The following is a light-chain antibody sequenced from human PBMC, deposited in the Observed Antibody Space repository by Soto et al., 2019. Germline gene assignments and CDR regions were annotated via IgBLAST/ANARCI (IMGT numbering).Light chain of an antibody. J-gene: IGKJ4*01. CDR1: QSISSW. V-gene: IGKV1-5*01. Sequence: DIQMTQSPSTLSASVGDRVIITCRSSQSISSWLAWYQQKPGKAPKLLSYDASSLESGVPSRFSGSGSGTEFTLTISSLQPDDFATYYCQQYNSYSPVTFGGGTKVDIK. CDR3: QQYNSYSPVT. CDR2: DAS.